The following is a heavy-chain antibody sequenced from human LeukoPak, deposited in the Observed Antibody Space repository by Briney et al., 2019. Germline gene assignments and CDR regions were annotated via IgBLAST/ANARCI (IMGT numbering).Heavy chain of an antibody. D-gene: IGHD2-15*01. CDR1: GYTFTDYY. V-gene: IGHV1-2*02. CDR2: LNPNSGDT. J-gene: IGHJ4*02. Sequence: GASVRVSCKASGYTFTDYYMHWVRQAPGQGLEYMGWLNPNSGDTNHAQIFQGRVTLTRDTSISTAYMELSSLRSDDSAVYYCAGEYCSGGNCRRGFDFWGQGTLVTVSS. CDR3: AGEYCSGGNCRRGFDF.